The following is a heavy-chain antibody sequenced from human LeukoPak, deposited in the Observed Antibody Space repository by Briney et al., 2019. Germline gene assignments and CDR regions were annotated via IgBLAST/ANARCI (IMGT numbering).Heavy chain of an antibody. J-gene: IGHJ6*03. CDR1: GFIFSDYY. D-gene: IGHD2-21*02. CDR2: LGSSGGTI. Sequence: GGSQRLFCAASGFIFSDYYMSWVRQAPGGGLVGLSNLGSSGGTIYYADSMKGRFTISRDNTGNSLYLQMDSLRAEDTAIYFCTRAHCGGDCYHNFYFYMDVWGRGTTVTVSS. CDR3: TRAHCGGDCYHNFYFYMDV. V-gene: IGHV3-11*01.